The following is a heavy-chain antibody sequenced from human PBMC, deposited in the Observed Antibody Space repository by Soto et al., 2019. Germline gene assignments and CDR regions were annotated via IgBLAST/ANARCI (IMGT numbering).Heavy chain of an antibody. Sequence: QVQLVQSGAEVKKPGASVKVSCKASGYTFTNYDINWVRQATGQGLEWMGWMNPNSGNTGYAQKFQGRVTMTRNTSTSTAYMELTSFRSEDSSVDYCESSLTTATVDYWGQGTTVTVSS. V-gene: IGHV1-8*02. CDR1: GYTFTNYD. CDR3: ESSLTTATVDY. J-gene: IGHJ4*02. D-gene: IGHD2-21*02. CDR2: MNPNSGNT.